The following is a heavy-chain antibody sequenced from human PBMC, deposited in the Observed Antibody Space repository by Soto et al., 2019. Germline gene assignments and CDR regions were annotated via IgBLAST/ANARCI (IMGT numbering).Heavy chain of an antibody. J-gene: IGHJ4*02. V-gene: IGHV5-51*01. Sequence: GESLKISCKGSGYGFTTYWIGWVRQMPGKGLEWMGLIYPGDSNTRFSPSFQGQITISVDMSISTAYLQWSSLRVSDTAMYYCARQAYQYDTNSFCYWGQGTLVIVSS. CDR2: IYPGDSNT. CDR3: ARQAYQYDTNSFCY. D-gene: IGHD3-22*01. CDR1: GYGFTTYW.